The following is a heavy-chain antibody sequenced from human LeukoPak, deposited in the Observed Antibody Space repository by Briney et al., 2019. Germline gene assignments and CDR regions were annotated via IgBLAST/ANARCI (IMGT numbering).Heavy chain of an antibody. V-gene: IGHV5-51*01. CDR3: ARFALTSSLDY. CDR2: IYPGDSDT. Sequence: GESLKISCKVSGYSLTNNWIGWVRQVPGKGLEWMGLIYPGDSDTRYSPSFQGQVTFSVDTSISTAYLHWGGLKASDTAMYYCARFALTSSLDYWGQGTLVTVSS. CDR1: GYSLTNNW. D-gene: IGHD6-13*01. J-gene: IGHJ4*02.